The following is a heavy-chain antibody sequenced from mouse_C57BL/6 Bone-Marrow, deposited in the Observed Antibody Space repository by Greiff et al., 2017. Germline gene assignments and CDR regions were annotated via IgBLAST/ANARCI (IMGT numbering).Heavy chain of an antibody. V-gene: IGHV1-76*01. Sequence: QVHVKQSGAELGRPGASVKLSCKASGYTFTDYYINWVKQRPGQGLEWIARIYPGSGNTYYNEKFKGKATLTAEKSSSTAYMQLSSLTSEGSAVYFCARIYYYGTGGGFAYWGQATLVTVSA. CDR1: GYTFTDYY. CDR3: ARIYYYGTGGGFAY. J-gene: IGHJ3*01. CDR2: IYPGSGNT. D-gene: IGHD1-1*01.